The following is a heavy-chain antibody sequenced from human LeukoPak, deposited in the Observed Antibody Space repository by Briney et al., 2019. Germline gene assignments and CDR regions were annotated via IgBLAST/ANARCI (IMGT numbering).Heavy chain of an antibody. CDR3: ARDYDGSGYYWWFDP. Sequence: SETLSLTCTVSGGSISSYYWSWIRQPPGKGLEWIGYIYYSGSTNYSPSLKSRVTISVDTSKEQFSLKLSSVTAADTAMYYCARDYDGSGYYWWFDPWGQGTLVTVSS. CDR1: GGSISSYY. CDR2: IYYSGST. V-gene: IGHV4-59*01. J-gene: IGHJ5*01. D-gene: IGHD3-22*01.